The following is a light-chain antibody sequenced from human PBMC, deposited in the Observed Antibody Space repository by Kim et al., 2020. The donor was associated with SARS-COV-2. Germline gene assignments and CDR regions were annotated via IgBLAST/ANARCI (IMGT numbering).Light chain of an antibody. Sequence: EVVLTQSPATLSLSPGERATLSCRASQSVSSSLAWYQQKPGQAPRLLIYDASNGATGIPARFSGSGSGTDFTLTISSLEPEDFAIYFCQQRSSWPITFGQGTRLEIK. V-gene: IGKV3-11*01. CDR3: QQRSSWPIT. CDR2: DAS. CDR1: QSVSSS. J-gene: IGKJ5*01.